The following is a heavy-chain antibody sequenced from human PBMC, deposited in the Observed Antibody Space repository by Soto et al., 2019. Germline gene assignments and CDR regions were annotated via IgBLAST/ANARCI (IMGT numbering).Heavy chain of an antibody. CDR3: ARDYKLGDAFDI. J-gene: IGHJ3*02. CDR1: GFTFSSYA. Sequence: EVQLLESGGGLVQPGGSLRLSCAASGFTFSSYAMSWVRQAPGKGLEWVSAISGSGGSTYYADSVKGRFTISRDNSKNTLYLQMNSLRAEDTAVYYCARDYKLGDAFDIWGQGTMVTVSS. V-gene: IGHV3-23*01. D-gene: IGHD1-1*01. CDR2: ISGSGGST.